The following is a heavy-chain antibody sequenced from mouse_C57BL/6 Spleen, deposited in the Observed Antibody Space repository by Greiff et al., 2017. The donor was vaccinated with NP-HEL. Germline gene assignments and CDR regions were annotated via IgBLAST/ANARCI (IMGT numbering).Heavy chain of an antibody. J-gene: IGHJ3*01. D-gene: IGHD2-4*01. CDR3: ERGGDYDEGFAY. V-gene: IGHV1-64*01. CDR2: IHPNSGST. Sequence: QVQLQQPGAELVKPGASVKLSCKASGYTFTSYWMHWVKQRPGQGLEWIGMIHPNSGSTNYNEKFKSKATLTVDKSSSTAYMQLSSLTSEDSAVYYCERGGDYDEGFAYWGQGTLVTVSA. CDR1: GYTFTSYW.